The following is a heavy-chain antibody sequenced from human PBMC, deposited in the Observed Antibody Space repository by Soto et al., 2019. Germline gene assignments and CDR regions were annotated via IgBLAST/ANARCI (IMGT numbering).Heavy chain of an antibody. V-gene: IGHV3-23*01. D-gene: IGHD3-10*01. J-gene: IGHJ4*02. CDR3: ANGRATYGLLTHDY. CDR2: LTGSSSNI. Sequence: EVQLLESGGGLVQPGGSLRLSCAASGFSFRHYAMSWVRQAPGKGLEWISTLTGSSSNIYYADSVKGRFAISRDNSRNTLYLQMNSLTAEDTAVYYCANGRATYGLLTHDYWGQGTLVTVSS. CDR1: GFSFRHYA.